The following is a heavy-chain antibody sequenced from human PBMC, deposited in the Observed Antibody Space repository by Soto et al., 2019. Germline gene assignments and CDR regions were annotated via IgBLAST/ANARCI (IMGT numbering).Heavy chain of an antibody. CDR2: ISSSSSTI. CDR1: GFTFSSYS. V-gene: IGHV3-48*02. J-gene: IGHJ6*02. CDR3: ARDPRSDTAMVVYYYGMDV. Sequence: PGGSLRLSCAASGFTFSSYSMNWVRQAPGKGLEWVSYISSSSSTIYYADSVKGRFTISRDNAKNSLYLQMNSLRDEDTAVYYCARDPRSDTAMVVYYYGMDVWGQGTTVTVSS. D-gene: IGHD5-18*01.